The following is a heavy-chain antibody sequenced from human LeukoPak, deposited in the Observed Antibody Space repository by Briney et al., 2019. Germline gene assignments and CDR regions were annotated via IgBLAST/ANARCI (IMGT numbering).Heavy chain of an antibody. CDR3: APQQTYSPYNWFDP. Sequence: GGSLRLSCVGSGFTISNYWMHWVRHAPGTGLVWVSRIHPDGSITTYADSVKGRFTISRDNAKNTLYLQMNSLRAEDTAVYYCAPQQTYSPYNWFDPWGQGTLVTVSS. CDR2: IHPDGSIT. D-gene: IGHD5-12*01. J-gene: IGHJ5*02. CDR1: GFTISNYW. V-gene: IGHV3-74*03.